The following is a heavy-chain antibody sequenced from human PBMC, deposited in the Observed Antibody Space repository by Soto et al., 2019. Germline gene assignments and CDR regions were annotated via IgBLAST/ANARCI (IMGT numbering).Heavy chain of an antibody. D-gene: IGHD2-15*01. CDR3: ARDLGYCRSGTCYREWFDP. CDR2: VRGDNGHT. CDR1: GYTFTTHG. V-gene: IGHV1-18*01. J-gene: IGHJ5*02. Sequence: QVQLVQSGAEVKKPGASVKVSCKASGYTFTTHGISWVRQVPGHGLEWMGWVRGDNGHTNYAQSLQGRGTMTTDTSTNTAYMELRSLRSDDTAVYYFARDLGYCRSGTCYREWFDPWGQGTLVTVSS.